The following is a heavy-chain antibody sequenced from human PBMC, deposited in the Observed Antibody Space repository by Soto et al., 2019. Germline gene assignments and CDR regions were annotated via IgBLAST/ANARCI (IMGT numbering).Heavy chain of an antibody. CDR2: IYNSVST. CDR3: ARDSGAAYFDY. Sequence: SETLSLTCTVSGAFISDFYWSWIRQPPGKGLEWIGYIYNSVSTNYNPSLKSQVTISGDTSKSQFSLKVSSVTAADTAVYYCARDSGAAYFDYWGQGILVTVSS. V-gene: IGHV4-59*01. D-gene: IGHD1-26*01. J-gene: IGHJ4*02. CDR1: GAFISDFY.